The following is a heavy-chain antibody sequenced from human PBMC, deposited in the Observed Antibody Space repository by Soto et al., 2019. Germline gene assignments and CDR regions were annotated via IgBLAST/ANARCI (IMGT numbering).Heavy chain of an antibody. D-gene: IGHD3-22*01. CDR3: AGIKISYDSSGPFDY. J-gene: IGHJ4*02. V-gene: IGHV1-2*02. CDR1: GYTFTGYY. Sequence: ASVKVSCKTSGYTFTGYYMHWVRQAPGQGLEWMGWINPNNGDTNYAQNFQGRVTMTRDTSISTASMELSRLRSDDTAAYSCAGIKISYDSSGPFDYWRQGNLVTVSS. CDR2: INPNNGDT.